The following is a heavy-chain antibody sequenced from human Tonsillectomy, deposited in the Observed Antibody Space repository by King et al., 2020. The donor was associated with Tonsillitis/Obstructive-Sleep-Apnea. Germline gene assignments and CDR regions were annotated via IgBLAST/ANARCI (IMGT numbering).Heavy chain of an antibody. V-gene: IGHV3-30*04. CDR1: GFTFSGHA. J-gene: IGHJ4*02. CDR2: ISYNGDNK. CDR3: AKEGGVAGTSSFDS. Sequence: VQLVESGGDVVQPGRSLRLSCAASGFTFSGHAMHWVRQAPGKGLEWVAFISYNGDNKHYADSVKGRFTISRDNSKNTLYLQMNSLRAEDTAVYYCAKEGGVAGTSSFDSWGQGTLVTVSS. D-gene: IGHD6-19*01.